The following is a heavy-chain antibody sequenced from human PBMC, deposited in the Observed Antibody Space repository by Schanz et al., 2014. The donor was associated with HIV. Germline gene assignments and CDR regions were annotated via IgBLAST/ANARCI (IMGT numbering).Heavy chain of an antibody. CDR3: ARGLVGGGF. CDR1: GGTFSRYA. D-gene: IGHD1-26*01. J-gene: IGHJ4*02. Sequence: QVQLVQSGAEVKKPGSSVKVSCNASGGTFSRYAISWVRQATGQGLEWMGWINPHSGNTGYAQKFQGRVTMTTDTSTSTAYMELRSLRSDDTAVYYCARGLVGGGFWGQGTLVTVSS. CDR2: INPHSGNT. V-gene: IGHV1-8*01.